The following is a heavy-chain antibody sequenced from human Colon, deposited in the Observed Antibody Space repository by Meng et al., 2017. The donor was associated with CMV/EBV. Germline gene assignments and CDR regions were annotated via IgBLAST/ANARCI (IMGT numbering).Heavy chain of an antibody. Sequence: ASVKVSCKTSGYTFNNFGISWVRQAPGQGLEWLAWISTYNGDTYYAQKFQGRVTMTTDSSTSTAYLELRSLTSDDTAIYFCAKGAGGRYSDYWGQGTLVTVSS. CDR2: ISTYNGDT. CDR3: AKGAGGRYSDY. J-gene: IGHJ4*02. V-gene: IGHV1-18*01. D-gene: IGHD4-11*01. CDR1: GYTFNNFG.